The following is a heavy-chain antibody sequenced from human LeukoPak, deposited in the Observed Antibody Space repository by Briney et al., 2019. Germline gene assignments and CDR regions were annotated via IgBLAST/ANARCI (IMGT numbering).Heavy chain of an antibody. CDR2: IYYSGST. Sequence: SETLSLTCTVSGGSISSSSYYWGWIRQPPGKGREWIGSIYYSGSTYYNPSLKSRVTISVDTSKNQFSLKLSSVTAADTAVYYCARLYGDYDYWGQGTLVTVSS. J-gene: IGHJ4*02. CDR3: ARLYGDYDY. V-gene: IGHV4-39*01. CDR1: GGSISSSSYY. D-gene: IGHD4-17*01.